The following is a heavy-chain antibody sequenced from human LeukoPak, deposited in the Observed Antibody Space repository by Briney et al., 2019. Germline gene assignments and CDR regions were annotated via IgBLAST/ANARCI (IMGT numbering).Heavy chain of an antibody. V-gene: IGHV3-20*04. D-gene: IGHD6-13*01. CDR1: GFTFDDYG. CDR2: INWNGGST. J-gene: IGHJ3*02. Sequence: GGSLRLSCAASGFTFDDYGMSWVRQAPGKGLEWVSGINWNGGSTGYADSVKGRFTISRDNAKNSLYLQMNSLRAEDTAVYYCASRKSSSWYPPDAFDIWGQGTMVTVSS. CDR3: ASRKSSSWYPPDAFDI.